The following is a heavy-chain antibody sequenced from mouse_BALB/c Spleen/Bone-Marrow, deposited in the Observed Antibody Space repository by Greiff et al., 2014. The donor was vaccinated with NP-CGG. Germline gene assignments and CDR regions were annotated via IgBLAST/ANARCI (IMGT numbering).Heavy chain of an antibody. D-gene: IGHD2-2*01. CDR1: GFSLNSYG. Sequence: QVQLQQSGPDLVAPSQSLSITCTVSGFSLNSYGVHWVRQRPGKGLEWLGGIWSDGSTTYNSALKARLSISNDNSKSQLFLKMNSLQTDDTAMYYCARHERGYPYAMDYWGQGTSVTVSS. CDR2: IWSDGST. V-gene: IGHV2-6-2*01. CDR3: ARHERGYPYAMDY. J-gene: IGHJ4*01.